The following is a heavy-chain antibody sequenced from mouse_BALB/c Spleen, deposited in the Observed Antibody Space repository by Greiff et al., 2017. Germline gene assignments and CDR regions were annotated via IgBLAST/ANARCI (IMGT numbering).Heavy chain of an antibody. V-gene: IGHV1-69*02. Sequence: QVQLQQPGAELVKPGAPVKLSCKASGYTFTSYWMNWVKQRPGRGLEWIGRIDPSDSETHYNQKFKDKATLTVDKSSSTAYIQLSSLTSEDSAVYYCASGDYGAWFAYWGQGTLVTVSA. CDR3: ASGDYGAWFAY. CDR2: IDPSDSET. CDR1: GYTFTSYW. D-gene: IGHD1-1*02. J-gene: IGHJ3*01.